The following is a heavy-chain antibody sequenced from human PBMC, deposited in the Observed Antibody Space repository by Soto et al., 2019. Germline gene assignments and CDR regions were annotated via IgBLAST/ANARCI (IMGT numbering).Heavy chain of an antibody. CDR3: AKDDQHRGLSYY. V-gene: IGHV3-23*01. Sequence: GESLKISCAASGFTFSSYAMSWVRQAPGKGLEWVSAISGSGGSTYYADSVKGRFTISRDNSKNTLYLQMNSLRAEDTAVYYCAKDDQHRGLSYYWGQGTLVTVSS. CDR1: GFTFSSYA. CDR2: ISGSGGST. D-gene: IGHD2-2*01. J-gene: IGHJ4*02.